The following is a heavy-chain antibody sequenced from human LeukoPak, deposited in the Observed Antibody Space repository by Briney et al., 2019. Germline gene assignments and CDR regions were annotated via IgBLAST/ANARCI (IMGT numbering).Heavy chain of an antibody. Sequence: GGSLRLSCAASGFTFSSYWMSWGRQAPGEGLEWVANIKQDGSEKYYVHSVTGRFTISRDNAKSSLYLQMNSLRAEDTAVYYCAREEGSSGWYFDYWGQGTLVTVSS. V-gene: IGHV3-7*01. CDR2: IKQDGSEK. CDR3: AREEGSSGWYFDY. J-gene: IGHJ4*02. CDR1: GFTFSSYW. D-gene: IGHD6-19*01.